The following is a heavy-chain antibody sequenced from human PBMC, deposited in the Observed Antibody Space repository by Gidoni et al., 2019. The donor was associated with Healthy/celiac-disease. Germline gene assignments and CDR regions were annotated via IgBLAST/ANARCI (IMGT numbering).Heavy chain of an antibody. J-gene: IGHJ3*02. Sequence: EVQLVESVGGLVKPGGSLRLSCAASGFTFRSYRMNWVRQAPGKGLEWVSSISSSSSYIYYADSVKGRFTISRDNAKNSLYLQMNSLRAEDTAVYYCAREKCSSTSCYYDAFDIWGQGTMVTVSS. CDR2: ISSSSSYI. CDR3: AREKCSSTSCYYDAFDI. V-gene: IGHV3-21*01. CDR1: GFTFRSYR. D-gene: IGHD2-2*01.